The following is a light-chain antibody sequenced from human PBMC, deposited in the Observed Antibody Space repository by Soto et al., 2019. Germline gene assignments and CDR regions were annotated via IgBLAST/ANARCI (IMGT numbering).Light chain of an antibody. CDR2: GES. Sequence: EIVMTQSPATLSVSPGARPTLSCRASQSVSINLAWYQQKPGQAPRLLIYGESTRATGIPARFSGSGYGTKFTLTISSLQSEDFAVYYCQQYDNWPRPFGPGTQVDIK. CDR3: QQYDNWPRP. CDR1: QSVSIN. V-gene: IGKV3-15*01. J-gene: IGKJ1*01.